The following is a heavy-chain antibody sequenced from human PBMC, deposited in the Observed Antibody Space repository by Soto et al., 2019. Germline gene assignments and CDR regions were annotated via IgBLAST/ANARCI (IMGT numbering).Heavy chain of an antibody. Sequence: SETLSLTCTVSGGSISSGDYYWSWIRQPPGKGLEWIGYIYYSGSTYYNPSLKSRVTISVGTSKNQFSLKLSSVTAADTAVYYCARDKNTLLDYWGQGTPVTVSS. J-gene: IGHJ4*02. CDR1: GGSISSGDYY. V-gene: IGHV4-30-4*01. CDR2: IYYSGST. D-gene: IGHD3-16*01. CDR3: ARDKNTLLDY.